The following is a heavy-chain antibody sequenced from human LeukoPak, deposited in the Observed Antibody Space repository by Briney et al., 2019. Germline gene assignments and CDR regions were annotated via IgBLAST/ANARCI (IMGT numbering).Heavy chain of an antibody. J-gene: IGHJ4*02. CDR2: ISNSGGST. V-gene: IGHV3-23*01. CDR1: AFTFSSYT. D-gene: IGHD2-2*03. CDR3: AKDGYVSWAYQLSHFDY. Sequence: GGSLRLSCAASAFTFSSYTMSWVRQAPGKGLEWVSAISNSGGSTYYADSVKGRFTISRDNSKNTVYLQMNSLRAEVTAVYYCAKDGYVSWAYQLSHFDYWGQGTLVTVSS.